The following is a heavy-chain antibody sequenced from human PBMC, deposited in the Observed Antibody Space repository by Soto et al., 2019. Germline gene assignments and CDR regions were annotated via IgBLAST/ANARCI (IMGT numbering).Heavy chain of an antibody. Sequence: QVQLVQSGAEVKKPGSSVKVSCKASGGTFSSYAISWVRQAPGQGLEWMGGIIPIFGTANYAQKFQGRVTITADESTXXAXXXXXXXXXXXXXXXXCAAXYGSGSYGFDYWGQGTLVTVSS. J-gene: IGHJ4*02. V-gene: IGHV1-69*12. CDR1: GGTFSSYA. CDR3: AAXYGSGSYGFDY. CDR2: IIPIFGTA. D-gene: IGHD3-10*01.